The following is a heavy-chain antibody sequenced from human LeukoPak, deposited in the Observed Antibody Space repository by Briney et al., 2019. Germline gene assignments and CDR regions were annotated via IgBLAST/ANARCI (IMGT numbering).Heavy chain of an antibody. CDR1: GFTFSNYA. V-gene: IGHV3-30-3*01. CDR2: VSHDGIQT. D-gene: IGHD5-18*01. Sequence: GGSLRLSCAASGFTFSNYAMHWVRQGLVKGLESMAVVSHDGIQTYYADSVKGRFTISRDNSKSTLFLQMNSLRAEDTAVYYCARDSGDTAMVGWFDPWGQGTLVTVSS. CDR3: ARDSGDTAMVGWFDP. J-gene: IGHJ5*02.